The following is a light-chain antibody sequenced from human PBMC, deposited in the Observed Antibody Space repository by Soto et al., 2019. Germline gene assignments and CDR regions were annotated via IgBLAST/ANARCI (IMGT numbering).Light chain of an antibody. CDR3: QQYNNGWT. CDR1: QSVSSN. CDR2: GAS. V-gene: IGKV3-15*01. J-gene: IGKJ1*01. Sequence: EIVMTQSPATLSVSPGERATLSCRASQSVSSNLAWYQQKPGQAPRLLIYGASIRATGIPARFSGSGSGTEFTLTISSLQSEDFAVYYCQQYNNGWTFGQGTKVEIK.